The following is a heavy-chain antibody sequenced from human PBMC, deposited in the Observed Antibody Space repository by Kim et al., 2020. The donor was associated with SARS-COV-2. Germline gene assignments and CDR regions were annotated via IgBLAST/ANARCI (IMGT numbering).Heavy chain of an antibody. V-gene: IGHV3-11*01. Sequence: DDAEAVKGRFTTSRGNAKDSLYLQMNDLRADDTAVYYCARIYDGGDYWGQGTLVTVSS. J-gene: IGHJ4*02. D-gene: IGHD5-12*01. CDR3: ARIYDGGDY.